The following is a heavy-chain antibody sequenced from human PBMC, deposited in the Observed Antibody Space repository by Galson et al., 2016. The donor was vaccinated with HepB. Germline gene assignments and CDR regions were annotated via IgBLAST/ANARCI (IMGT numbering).Heavy chain of an antibody. CDR2: IIPIFGTG. V-gene: IGHV1-69*06. J-gene: IGHJ3*02. CDR1: GGAFSGYA. D-gene: IGHD3-22*01. CDR3: AKSKSITMIAEIPLVGFDI. Sequence: SVKVSCKASGGAFSGYALNWVRQAPGQGLEWMGGIIPIFGTGNYAQKFQGRVTITADKSTGTVYMELSSLRSEDTAVYYCAKSKSITMIAEIPLVGFDIWGQGTMVTVSS.